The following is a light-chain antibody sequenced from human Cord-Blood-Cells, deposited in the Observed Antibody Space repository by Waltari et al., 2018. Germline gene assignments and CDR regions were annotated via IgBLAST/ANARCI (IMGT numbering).Light chain of an antibody. V-gene: IGKV2-29*02. J-gene: IGKJ2*01. Sequence: DIVMTQTPLSLSVTPGQPASISCKSSQSLLHSDGKTYLYWYLQKPGQSPQLLIYEVSSRVSGVPDRFSGSGSGTDFTLKISRVEAEDVGVYYCMQGIHLYTFGQGTKLEIK. CDR2: EVS. CDR3: MQGIHLYT. CDR1: QSLLHSDGKTY.